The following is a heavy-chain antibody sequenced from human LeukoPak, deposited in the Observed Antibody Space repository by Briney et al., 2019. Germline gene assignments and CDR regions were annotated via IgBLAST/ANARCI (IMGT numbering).Heavy chain of an antibody. J-gene: IGHJ3*02. CDR2: INHSGST. D-gene: IGHD2-2*01. Sequence: SETLSLTCAVYGGSFSGYYWSWIRQPPGKGLEWIGEINHSGSTNYNPSLKSRVTISVDTSKNQFSLKLSSVTAADTAVYYCARVGYCSSTSCYDDAFDIWGQGTMVTVSS. CDR3: ARVGYCSSTSCYDDAFDI. CDR1: GGSFSGYY. V-gene: IGHV4-34*01.